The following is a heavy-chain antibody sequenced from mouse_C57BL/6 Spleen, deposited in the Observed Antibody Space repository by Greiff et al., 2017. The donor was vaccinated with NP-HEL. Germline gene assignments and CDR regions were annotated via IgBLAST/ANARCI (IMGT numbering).Heavy chain of an antibody. Sequence: QVQLQQPGAELVKPGASVKLSCKASGYTFTSYWMQWVKQRPGQGLEWIGEIDPSDSYTHYNKKFKGKATLTVYTSSSTAYVQLSSLTSEDSAVYYCARSPYGNYSAWFAYWGQGTLVTVSA. D-gene: IGHD2-1*01. CDR3: ARSPYGNYSAWFAY. CDR1: GYTFTSYW. CDR2: IDPSDSYT. J-gene: IGHJ3*01. V-gene: IGHV1-50*01.